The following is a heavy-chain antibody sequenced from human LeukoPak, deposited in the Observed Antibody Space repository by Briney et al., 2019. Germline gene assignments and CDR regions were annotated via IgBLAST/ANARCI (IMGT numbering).Heavy chain of an antibody. Sequence: GGSLRLSCAASGLTFSSYAMSWVRQAPGKGLEWVSAISGSGGSTYYADSVKGRFTISRDNSKNTLYLQMNSLRAEDTAVYYCAKSLGVGGYTRYKGFDQWGQGTLVTVSS. CDR2: ISGSGGST. J-gene: IGHJ4*02. V-gene: IGHV3-23*01. D-gene: IGHD5-24*01. CDR1: GLTFSSYA. CDR3: AKSLGVGGYTRYKGFDQ.